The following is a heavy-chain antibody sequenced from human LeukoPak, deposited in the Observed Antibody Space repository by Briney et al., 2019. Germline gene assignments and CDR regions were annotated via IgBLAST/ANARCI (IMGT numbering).Heavy chain of an antibody. CDR3: ARPARIAVAGTLDY. CDR2: IWYDGSNK. V-gene: IGHV3-33*01. Sequence: PGRPLRLSCAASGFTFSSYGMHWVRQAPGKGLEWVAVIWYDGSNKYYADSVKGRFTISRDNSKNTLYLQMNSLRAEDTAVYYCARPARIAVAGTLDYWGQGTLVTVSS. J-gene: IGHJ4*02. D-gene: IGHD6-19*01. CDR1: GFTFSSYG.